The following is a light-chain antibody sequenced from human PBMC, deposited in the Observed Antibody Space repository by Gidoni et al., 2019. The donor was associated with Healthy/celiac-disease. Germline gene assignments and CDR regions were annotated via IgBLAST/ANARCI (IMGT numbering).Light chain of an antibody. CDR3: QQRSNWPRAQIT. CDR2: DAS. V-gene: IGKV3-11*01. J-gene: IGKJ5*01. CDR1: QSVSSY. Sequence: EIVLTQSPATLSLSPGERATLSCRASQSVSSYLAWYQQKPGQAPRLLIYDASNRATGIPARFSGSGSGTDFTLTISRLEHEDFAVYYCQQRSNWPRAQITFGQGTRLEIK.